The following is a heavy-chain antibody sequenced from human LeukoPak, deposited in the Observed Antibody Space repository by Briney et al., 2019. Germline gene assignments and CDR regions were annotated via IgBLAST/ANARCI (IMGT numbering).Heavy chain of an antibody. CDR3: AEYRSTSGYVDS. CDR1: GGSISSNY. CDR2: IYYSGST. Sequence: SETLSLTCSVSGGSISSNYWSWFRQPPGKGLEWIGYIYYSGSTTYNPSLKSRVTISVDTSKTQFSLKLTSVTAADTAVYYCAEYRSTSGYVDSWGQGTRVTVSS. J-gene: IGHJ4*02. D-gene: IGHD3-22*01. V-gene: IGHV4-59*08.